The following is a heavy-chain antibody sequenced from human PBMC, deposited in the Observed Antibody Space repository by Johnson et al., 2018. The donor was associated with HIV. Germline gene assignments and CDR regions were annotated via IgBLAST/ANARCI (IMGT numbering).Heavy chain of an antibody. D-gene: IGHD3-16*01. Sequence: VQLVESGGELVQPGRSLRLSCAASGFTFDDFAVSWVRQVPGRGLEWVSGFYWSGGHTGYADSVKGRVTISRDHANNSLYLQMDSRRVEDTALYYCAREGARNAFDIWGQGTIVTVSS. V-gene: IGHV3-20*04. CDR2: FYWSGGHT. J-gene: IGHJ3*02. CDR1: GFTFDDFA. CDR3: AREGARNAFDI.